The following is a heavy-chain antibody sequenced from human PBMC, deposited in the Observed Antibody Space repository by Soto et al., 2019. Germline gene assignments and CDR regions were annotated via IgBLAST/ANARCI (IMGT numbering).Heavy chain of an antibody. Sequence: SETLSLTCAVSGGSISSGGYSWSWIRQPPGKGLEWIGYIYHSGSTYYNPSLKSRVTISVDRSKNQFSLKLSSVTAADTAVYYCAGGYSYGFVGYWGQGTLVTVSS. CDR2: IYHSGST. CDR1: GGSISSGGYS. V-gene: IGHV4-30-2*01. J-gene: IGHJ4*02. D-gene: IGHD5-18*01. CDR3: AGGYSYGFVGY.